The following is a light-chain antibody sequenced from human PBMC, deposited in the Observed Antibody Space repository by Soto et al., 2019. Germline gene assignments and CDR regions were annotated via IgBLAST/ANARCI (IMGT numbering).Light chain of an antibody. CDR3: QQYGSSPCT. V-gene: IGKV3-20*01. CDR2: GAS. CDR1: QSGSSSY. Sequence: EIVVTQSPGTLSFSPGERATLSCRASQSGSSSYLAWYQQKPGQAPRLLSYGASSRATGIPDRFSGRGSGTDFTLTISRLEPEAFAVYYCQQYGSSPCTFGQGATVEIK. J-gene: IGKJ1*01.